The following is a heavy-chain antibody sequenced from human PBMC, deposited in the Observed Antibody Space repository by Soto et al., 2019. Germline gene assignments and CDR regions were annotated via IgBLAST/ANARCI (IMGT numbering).Heavy chain of an antibody. D-gene: IGHD6-13*01. CDR1: GGSISGYD. CDR3: RRSWSYYGMDV. J-gene: IGHJ6*02. CDR2: IYTIGST. V-gene: IGHV4-4*07. Sequence: SATLCVSWTVAGGSISGYDGSWIRQPAGKGLEWIGRIYTIGSTNYNPSLKSRVTMSVDTSKNQFSLKLSSVTAADTAVYYCRRSWSYYGMDVWGQAPTVTLSS.